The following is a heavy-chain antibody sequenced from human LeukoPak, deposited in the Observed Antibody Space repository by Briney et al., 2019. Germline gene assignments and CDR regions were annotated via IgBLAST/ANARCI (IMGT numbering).Heavy chain of an antibody. Sequence: PSETLSLTCTVSGGSISSGGYYWSWIRQPPGKGLEWIGYIYHSGSTYYNPSLKSRVTISVDRSKNQFSLKLSSVTAADTAVYYCARGYSYNWFDPWGQGTLVTVSS. CDR1: GGSISSGGYY. D-gene: IGHD5-18*01. V-gene: IGHV4-30-2*01. CDR3: ARGYSYNWFDP. CDR2: IYHSGST. J-gene: IGHJ5*02.